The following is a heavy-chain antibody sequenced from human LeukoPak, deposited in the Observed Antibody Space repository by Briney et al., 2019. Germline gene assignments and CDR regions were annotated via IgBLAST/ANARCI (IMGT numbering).Heavy chain of an antibody. Sequence: GGSLRLTCAASGLTFSTYAMSWVRQAPGKGLEWVSTISGSGGSTYYADSVKGRFTISRDNSKNTLYLQMNSLRAEDTAVYYCANAGTPLDYGDYGAVDYWGQGTLVTVSS. J-gene: IGHJ4*02. CDR3: ANAGTPLDYGDYGAVDY. D-gene: IGHD4-17*01. V-gene: IGHV3-23*01. CDR1: GLTFSTYA. CDR2: ISGSGGST.